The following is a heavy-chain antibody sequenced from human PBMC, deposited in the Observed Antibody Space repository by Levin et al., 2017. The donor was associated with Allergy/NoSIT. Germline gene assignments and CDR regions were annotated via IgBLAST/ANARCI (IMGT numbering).Heavy chain of an antibody. CDR1: GFTFDDYA. D-gene: IGHD1-20*01. V-gene: IGHV3-9*01. Sequence: GGSLRLSCAASGFTFDDYAMHWVRQAPGKGLEWVSGISWNSGSIGYADSVKGRFTISRDNAKNSLYLQMNSLRAEDTALYYCAKDIGGYNWNEAHSYYYYYGMDVWGQGTTVTVSS. CDR3: AKDIGGYNWNEAHSYYYYYGMDV. J-gene: IGHJ6*02. CDR2: ISWNSGSI.